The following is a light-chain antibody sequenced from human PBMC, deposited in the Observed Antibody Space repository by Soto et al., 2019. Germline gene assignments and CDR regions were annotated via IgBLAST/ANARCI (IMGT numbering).Light chain of an antibody. CDR1: SSDVGGYNY. CDR2: DVG. J-gene: IGLJ1*01. CDR3: SSYTTSNTRQIV. V-gene: IGLV2-14*03. Sequence: QSVLTQPASVSGSPGQSITISCTGTSSDVGGYNYVSWYQHHPGKAPKLIIYDVGNRPSGVSISFSGSKSDKTAYLTISGLQPEDEADYHCSSYTTSNTRQIVFGTGTKVTVL.